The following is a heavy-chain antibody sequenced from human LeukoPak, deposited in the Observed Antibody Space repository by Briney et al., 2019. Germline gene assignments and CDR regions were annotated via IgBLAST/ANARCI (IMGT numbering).Heavy chain of an antibody. V-gene: IGHV4-38-2*02. CDR2: IYHSGRT. CDR3: ARDAWDIVVVPPAMPLKYYYYYMDV. D-gene: IGHD2-2*01. Sequence: SETLSLTCTVSGYSISSGYYWGWIRQPPGKGLEWIGSIYHSGRTFYNPSLKSRVTISVDTSKNQFSLKLTSVTAADTAVYYCARDAWDIVVVPPAMPLKYYYYYMDVWGKGTTVTISS. CDR1: GYSISSGYY. J-gene: IGHJ6*03.